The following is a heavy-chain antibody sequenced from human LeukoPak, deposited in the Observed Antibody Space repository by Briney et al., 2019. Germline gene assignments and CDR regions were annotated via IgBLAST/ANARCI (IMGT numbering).Heavy chain of an antibody. V-gene: IGHV3-74*01. CDR2: INSDGSST. J-gene: IGHJ4*02. D-gene: IGHD3-10*01. CDR3: TYGSGSSTGWYFDY. CDR1: GFTFSSNW. Sequence: GGSLRLSCAASGFTFSSNWMHWVRQAPGKGQVWVSRINSDGSSTSYADSVKGRFTISRDNAKNTLYLQMNSLRAEDTAVYYCTYGSGSSTGWYFDYWGQGTLVTVSS.